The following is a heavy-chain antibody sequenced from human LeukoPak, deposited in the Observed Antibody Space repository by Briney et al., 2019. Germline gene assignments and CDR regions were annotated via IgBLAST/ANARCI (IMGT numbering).Heavy chain of an antibody. CDR1: GYSISNGYY. CDR2: IYHRGST. D-gene: IGHD3-3*01. V-gene: IGHV4-38-2*02. CDR3: ARGAKYYAIWRGYAGYSDY. J-gene: IGHJ4*02. Sequence: PSETLSLTCTVSGYSISNGYYWGWIRQPPGKGLEWVGSIYHRGSTYYNPSLTSRVTISLDRSKKKFSLKLTSVTAADTAVYFCARGAKYYAIWRGYAGYSDYWGQGISVTVSS.